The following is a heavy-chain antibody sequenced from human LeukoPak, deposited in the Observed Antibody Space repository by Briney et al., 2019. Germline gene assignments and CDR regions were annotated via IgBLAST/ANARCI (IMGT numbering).Heavy chain of an antibody. CDR1: GYTLTELS. J-gene: IGHJ4*02. V-gene: IGHV1-24*01. Sequence: GASVKVSCKVSGYTLTELSMHWVRQAPGKGLEWMGGFDPEDGETIYAQKFQGRVTMTEDTSTDTAYMELSSLRSEDTAVYYCATDSAIAYYFDYWGQGTLVTVSS. CDR3: ATDSAIAYYFDY. D-gene: IGHD3-10*01. CDR2: FDPEDGET.